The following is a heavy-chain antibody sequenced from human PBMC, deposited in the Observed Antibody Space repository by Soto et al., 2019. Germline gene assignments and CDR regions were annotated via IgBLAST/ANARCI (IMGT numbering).Heavy chain of an antibody. V-gene: IGHV4-30-2*01. CDR2: IYHSGST. J-gene: IGHJ5*02. Sequence: PSETLSLTCAVSGGSISSGGYSWSWIRQPPGKGLEWIGYIYHSGSTYYNPSLKSRVTISVDRSKNQFSLKLSSVTAADTAVYYCARAKIYDYGDNRLRYNWFDPWGQGTLVTVPS. CDR3: ARAKIYDYGDNRLRYNWFDP. CDR1: GGSISSGGYS. D-gene: IGHD4-17*01.